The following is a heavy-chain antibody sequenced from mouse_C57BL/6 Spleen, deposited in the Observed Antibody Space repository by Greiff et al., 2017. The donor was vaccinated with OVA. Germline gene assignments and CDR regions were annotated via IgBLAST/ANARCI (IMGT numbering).Heavy chain of an antibody. D-gene: IGHD2-3*01. CDR1: GFTFSSYG. Sequence: VQLQQSGGDLVKPGGSLKLSCAASGFTFSSYGMSWVRQTPDKRLEWVATISSGGSYTYYPDSVKGRFTISRDNAKNTLYLQMSSLKSEDTAMYYCARHDDDYLYAMDYWGQGTSVTVSS. J-gene: IGHJ4*01. CDR3: ARHDDDYLYAMDY. V-gene: IGHV5-6*01. CDR2: ISSGGSYT.